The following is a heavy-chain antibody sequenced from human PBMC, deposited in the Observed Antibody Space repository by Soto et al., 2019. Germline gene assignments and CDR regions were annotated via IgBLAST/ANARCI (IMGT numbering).Heavy chain of an antibody. CDR2: IIPILGIA. CDR1: GGTFSSYT. J-gene: IGHJ4*02. V-gene: IGHV1-69*04. D-gene: IGHD3-22*01. Sequence: ASVKVSCKASGGTFSSYTISWVRQAPGQGLEWMGRIIPILGIANYAQKFQGRVTITADKSTSTAYMELSSLRSEDTAVYYCARDHDYYDSSGYYYDGVLDYWGQGTLVTVSS. CDR3: ARDHDYYDSSGYYYDGVLDY.